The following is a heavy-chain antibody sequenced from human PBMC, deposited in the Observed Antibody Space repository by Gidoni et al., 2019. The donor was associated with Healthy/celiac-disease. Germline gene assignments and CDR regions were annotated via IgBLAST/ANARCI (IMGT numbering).Heavy chain of an antibody. V-gene: IGHV4-30-2*01. CDR1: GGSISSGGYS. J-gene: IGHJ4*02. CDR2: IYHSGST. Sequence: QLQLQESGSGLVKPSQTLSLTCAVSGGSISSGGYSWSWIRQPPGKGLEWIGYIYHSGSTYYNPSLKSRVTISVDRSKNQFSLKLSSVTAADTAVYYCARGGYCSSTSCYTSRPFDYWGQGTLVTVSS. D-gene: IGHD2-2*02. CDR3: ARGGYCSSTSCYTSRPFDY.